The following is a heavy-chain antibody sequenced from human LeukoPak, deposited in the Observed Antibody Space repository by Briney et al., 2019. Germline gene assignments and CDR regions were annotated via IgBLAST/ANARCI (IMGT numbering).Heavy chain of an antibody. V-gene: IGHV1-18*01. CDR3: LRDGIILESKDSFDI. J-gene: IGHJ3*02. CDR2: ISGYNGNT. D-gene: IGHD2-21*01. CDR1: GYTFTSYG. Sequence: ASVKVSCKASGYTFTSYGISWVRQAPGQGLEWMGWISGYNGNTNYAQNLQGRVTMTTDTSTSTAYMELRSLRSDDTAVYYCLRDGIILESKDSFDIWGQGTMVTVSS.